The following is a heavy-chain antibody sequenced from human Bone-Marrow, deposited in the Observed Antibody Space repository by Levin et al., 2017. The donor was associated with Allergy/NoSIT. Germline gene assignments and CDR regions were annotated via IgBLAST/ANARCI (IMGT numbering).Heavy chain of an antibody. V-gene: IGHV3-21*01. J-gene: IGHJ4*02. D-gene: IGHD6-19*01. CDR2: ISSRSGSI. Sequence: KAGGSLRLSCTASGFTFKTHSMTWVRQAPGKGLHWVSSISSRSGSIFYADSVKGRFTISRDNAKSSLFLQLSSLRVEDTAVYFCVAEDTTLEVPAGYWGRGTLVTVSS. CDR1: GFTFKTHS. CDR3: VAEDTTLEVPAGY.